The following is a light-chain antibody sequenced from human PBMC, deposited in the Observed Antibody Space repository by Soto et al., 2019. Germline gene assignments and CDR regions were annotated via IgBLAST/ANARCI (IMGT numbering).Light chain of an antibody. CDR3: QQYSASPYT. V-gene: IGKV3-20*01. Sequence: EFVLTQSPGTLSLSPGERATLSCRASQTVRNNYLAWYQQKPGQAPRLLIYDASSRATGIPDRFSGGGSGTDFTLTISRLEPEDFAVYYCQQYSASPYTFGQGTKLEI. CDR2: DAS. J-gene: IGKJ2*01. CDR1: QTVRNNY.